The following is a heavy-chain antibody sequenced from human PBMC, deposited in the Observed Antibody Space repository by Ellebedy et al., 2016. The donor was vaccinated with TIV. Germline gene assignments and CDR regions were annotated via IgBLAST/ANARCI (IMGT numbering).Heavy chain of an antibody. CDR1: GFTFSSYA. Sequence: PGGSLRLSCAASGFTFSSYAMHRVRQAPGKGLEWVAVISYDGSNKYYADSVKGRFTISRDNSKNTLYLQMNSLRAEDTAVYYCARDTSLTYCGGDCYSPADPWGQGTLVTVSS. CDR3: ARDTSLTYCGGDCYSPADP. J-gene: IGHJ5*02. CDR2: ISYDGSNK. V-gene: IGHV3-30-3*01. D-gene: IGHD2-21*02.